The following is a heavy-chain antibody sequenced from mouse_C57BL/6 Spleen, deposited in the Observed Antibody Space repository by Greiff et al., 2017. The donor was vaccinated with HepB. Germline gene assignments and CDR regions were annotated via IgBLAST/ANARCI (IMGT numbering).Heavy chain of an antibody. CDR1: GYTFTSYW. J-gene: IGHJ2*01. CDR2: IYPGSGST. CDR3: AKKGVYDGYYLDY. V-gene: IGHV1-55*01. D-gene: IGHD2-3*01. Sequence: QVQLKQPGAELVKPGASVKMSCKASGYTFTSYWITWVKQRPGQGLEWIGDIYPGSGSTNYNEKFKSKATLTVDTSSSTAYMQLSSLTSEDSAVYYCAKKGVYDGYYLDYWGQGTTLTVSS.